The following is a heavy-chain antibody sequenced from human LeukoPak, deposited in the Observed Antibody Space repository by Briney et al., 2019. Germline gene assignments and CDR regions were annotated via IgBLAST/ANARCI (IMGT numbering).Heavy chain of an antibody. V-gene: IGHV3-7*01. D-gene: IGHD4-17*01. CDR3: ARDPATPTVTTFRLDSY. Sequence: GVSLRLSCAASGFTFSSYWMSWVRQAPGKGLEWVTNIKQDGSEKYYVDSVKGRFTISRDNAKNSLYLQMNSLRAEDTAVYYCARDPATPTVTTFRLDSYWGQGTLVTVSS. CDR2: IKQDGSEK. J-gene: IGHJ4*02. CDR1: GFTFSSYW.